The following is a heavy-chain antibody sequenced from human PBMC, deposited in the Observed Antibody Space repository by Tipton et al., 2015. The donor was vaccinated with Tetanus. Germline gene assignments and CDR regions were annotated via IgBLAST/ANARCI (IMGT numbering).Heavy chain of an antibody. D-gene: IGHD3-16*01. CDR2: TSFDGNNK. CDR3: ARRQVEGGAHFDH. Sequence: SLRLSCAASGFTFSNYAMHWVRQAPGKGLEWVAVTSFDGNNKDYADSVKGRFTISRDNSKNTLYLQMNSLRAEDSAVYYCARRQVEGGAHFDHWGQGTLVTVSS. CDR1: GFTFSNYA. J-gene: IGHJ4*02. V-gene: IGHV3-30-3*01.